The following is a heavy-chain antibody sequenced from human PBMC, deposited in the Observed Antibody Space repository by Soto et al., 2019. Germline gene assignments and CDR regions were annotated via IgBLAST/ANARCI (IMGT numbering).Heavy chain of an antibody. CDR2: IFYTGGS. D-gene: IGHD4-4*01. J-gene: IGHJ4*02. CDR1: GGSINSYTYY. Sequence: SETLSVTCTVSGGSINSYTYYWGWIRQPPGKGLEWIGSIFYTGGSYYNPSLKSRVTISVDTSKNQFSLKLTSVTAADTAVYYCATHYDYFNYRIDSWGQGTLVTVSS. V-gene: IGHV4-39*01. CDR3: ATHYDYFNYRIDS.